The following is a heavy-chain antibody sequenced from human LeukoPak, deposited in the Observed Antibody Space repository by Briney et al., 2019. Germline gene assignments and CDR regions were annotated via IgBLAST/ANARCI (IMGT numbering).Heavy chain of an antibody. CDR3: ARGGSSGWYYHFGY. J-gene: IGHJ4*02. D-gene: IGHD6-19*01. CDR1: GGSISSYY. CDR2: IYYNVSI. V-gene: IGHV4-59*01. Sequence: SETLSLTCTVSGGSISSYYWSWIRQPPGKGLEWIGYIYYNVSINHNPSLKSRVIISVGTSKNQFSLKLSAVTAADTAVYYCARGGSSGWYYHFGYWGQGTLVTVSS.